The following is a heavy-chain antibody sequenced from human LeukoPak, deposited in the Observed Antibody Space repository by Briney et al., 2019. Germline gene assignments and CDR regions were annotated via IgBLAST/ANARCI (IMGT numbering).Heavy chain of an antibody. CDR1: GVPASNNN. J-gene: IGHJ4*02. CDR2: IHSGGGT. D-gene: IGHD5-12*01. V-gene: IGHV3-53*01. CDR3: ARGRGYGAYDWNDY. Sequence: GSLRLSCAASGVPASNNNMSWGRQAPGEGLGWGSVIHSGGGTYYADSVKGRFTISRDNSKNTLYLQMNTLRAEDTAVYYCARGRGYGAYDWNDYWGQGTLVTVSS.